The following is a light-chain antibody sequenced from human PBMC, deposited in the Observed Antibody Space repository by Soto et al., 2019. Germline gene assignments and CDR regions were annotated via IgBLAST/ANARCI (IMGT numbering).Light chain of an antibody. CDR2: DVS. Sequence: QSALTQPASVSGSPGQSITISCTGTSSDVGAYTFVSWYQQHPDKVPKLMIFDVSRRPSGVSDRFSGSKSGNTASLTISGLQPEDEADYYCSAYTSSSTHVFGSGTKLTVL. V-gene: IGLV2-14*03. CDR3: SAYTSSSTHV. J-gene: IGLJ1*01. CDR1: SSDVGAYTF.